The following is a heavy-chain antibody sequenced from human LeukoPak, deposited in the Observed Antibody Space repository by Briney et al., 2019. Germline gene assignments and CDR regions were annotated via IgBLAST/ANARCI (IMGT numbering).Heavy chain of an antibody. CDR3: ARGYSSSWYGGGLDY. J-gene: IGHJ4*02. CDR1: GGTFSSYA. D-gene: IGHD6-13*01. CDR2: IIPILGIA. V-gene: IGHV1-69*04. Sequence: ASVKVSCKASGGTFSSYAISWVRQAPGQGLEWMGRIIPILGIANYAQKFQGRVTMTRNTSISTAYMELSSLRSEDTAVYYCARGYSSSWYGGGLDYWGQGTLVTVSS.